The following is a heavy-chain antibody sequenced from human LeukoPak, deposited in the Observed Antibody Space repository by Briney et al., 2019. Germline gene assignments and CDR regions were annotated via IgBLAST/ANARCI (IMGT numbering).Heavy chain of an antibody. CDR1: GFTFSSYS. Sequence: PGGSLRLSCAASGFTFSSYSMNWVRQAPGKGLEWVSSISSSSSYIYYADSVKGRFTISRDNAKDSLYLQMNSLRAEDTAVYYCARSDDFTPTDYWGQGTLVTVSS. CDR2: ISSSSSYI. D-gene: IGHD3/OR15-3a*01. J-gene: IGHJ4*02. V-gene: IGHV3-21*01. CDR3: ARSDDFTPTDY.